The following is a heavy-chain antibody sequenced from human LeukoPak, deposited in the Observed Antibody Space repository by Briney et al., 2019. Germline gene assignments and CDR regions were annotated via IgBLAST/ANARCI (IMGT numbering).Heavy chain of an antibody. V-gene: IGHV5-51*01. CDR1: GYRFTSYW. CDR3: ARPGGSGSYYEIDY. D-gene: IGHD1-26*01. CDR2: IYPGDSDT. Sequence: GESLKISCTGSGYRFTSYWIGWVRQMPGKGLECMGFIYPGDSDTRYSPPFQGQVTISVDKSISTAYLQWSSLKASDTAMYYCARPGGSGSYYEIDYWGQGTLVTVSS. J-gene: IGHJ4*02.